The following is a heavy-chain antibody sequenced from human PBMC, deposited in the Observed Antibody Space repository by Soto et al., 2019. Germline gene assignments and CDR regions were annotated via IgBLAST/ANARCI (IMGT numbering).Heavy chain of an antibody. J-gene: IGHJ4*02. CDR3: ATWRSSHWFDY. V-gene: IGHV5-51*01. D-gene: IGHD2-2*01. CDR2: IYPCDSDT. Sequence: GDSLKISCKGSGYSFTTYWIAWVRQLPGKGLEWMGSIYPCDSDTRYSPSFQGQVTISVXXXIXXXYXEXXXLXATDTAFYYCATWRSSHWFDYWGQGTLVTVSS. CDR1: GYSFTTYW.